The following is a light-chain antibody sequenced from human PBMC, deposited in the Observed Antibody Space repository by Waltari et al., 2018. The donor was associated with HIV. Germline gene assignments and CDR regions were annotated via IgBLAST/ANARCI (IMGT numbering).Light chain of an antibody. Sequence: IQMTLSPSSLSASVGERVTITYRASQAFRNDCGVYQQNPGKAPNRLIYAAATLQSGGPSRFSGSGSGTEFTLTISGLQPEDFATYDCLQHNSYPLTFGPGTKVASK. J-gene: IGKJ3*01. CDR1: QAFRND. V-gene: IGKV1-17*01. CDR3: LQHNSYPLT. CDR2: AAA.